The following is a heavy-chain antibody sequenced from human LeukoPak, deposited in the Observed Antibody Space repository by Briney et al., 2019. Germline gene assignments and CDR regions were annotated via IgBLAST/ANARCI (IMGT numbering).Heavy chain of an antibody. CDR3: ARVGYDILTGS. CDR2: IDYGGDT. J-gene: IGHJ5*02. CDR1: GASISGYY. V-gene: IGHV4-34*01. D-gene: IGHD3-9*01. Sequence: PSETLSLTCGVYGASISGYYWTWFRQTPGKGLEWIGEIDYGGDTKYTPSLRSRVTISVDTSKFQFSLKLNSVTASDTAVYYCARVGYDILTGSWGQGTLVTVSS.